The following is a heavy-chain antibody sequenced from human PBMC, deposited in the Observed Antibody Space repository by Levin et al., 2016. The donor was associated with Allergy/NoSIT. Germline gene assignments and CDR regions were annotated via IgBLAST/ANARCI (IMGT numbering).Heavy chain of an antibody. J-gene: IGHJ6*02. CDR2: IIPIFGTA. Sequence: SVKVSCKASGGTFSSYAISWVRQAPGQGLEWMGGIIPIFGTANYAQKFQGRVTITADESTSTAYMELSSLRSEDTAVYYCARDCRMAPGENYYGMDVWGQGTTVTVSS. V-gene: IGHV1-69*13. CDR3: ARDCRMAPGENYYGMDV. D-gene: IGHD3-16*01. CDR1: GGTFSSYA.